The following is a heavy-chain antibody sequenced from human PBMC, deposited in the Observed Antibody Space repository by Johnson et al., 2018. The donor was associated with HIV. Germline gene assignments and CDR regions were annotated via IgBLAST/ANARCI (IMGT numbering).Heavy chain of an antibody. CDR1: GFTFSSYG. CDR2: ISYDGSNK. J-gene: IGHJ3*02. CDR3: ASLYVFDI. V-gene: IGHV3-30*03. Sequence: VQLVESGGGLVQSGGSLRLSCAASGFTFSSYGMHWVRQAPGKGLEWVAVISYDGSNKYYADSVKGRFTISRDNAKNSLYLQMNSLRAEDTAVYYCASLYVFDIWGQGTMVTVSS.